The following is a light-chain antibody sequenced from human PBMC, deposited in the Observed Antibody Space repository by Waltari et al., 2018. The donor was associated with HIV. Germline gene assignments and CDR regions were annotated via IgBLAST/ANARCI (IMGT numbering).Light chain of an antibody. CDR2: DVS. CDR3: SSYTSTSTGV. J-gene: IGLJ1*01. Sequence: QSALTQPASVPGSPGQSITISGTGTSRDVGGYNYVSWYQQPPGKAHKLLIYDVSHRPSGFAKPVSVSKSGNTAYLTISGLQAEDEADYYCSSYTSTSTGVFGTGTKVTVL. V-gene: IGLV2-14*03. CDR1: SRDVGGYNY.